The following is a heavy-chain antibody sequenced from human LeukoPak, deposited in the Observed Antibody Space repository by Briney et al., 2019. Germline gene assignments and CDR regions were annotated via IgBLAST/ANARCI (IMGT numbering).Heavy chain of an antibody. CDR2: IWYDGSNK. D-gene: IGHD4-17*01. J-gene: IGHJ6*03. CDR3: AKIYDYGDYYYYYYMDV. CDR1: GFTFSSYG. V-gene: IGHV3-30*02. Sequence: GGSLRLSCAASGFTFSSYGMHWVRQAPGKGLEWVAFIWYDGSNKYYADSVKGRFTISRDNSKNTLYLQKNSLRAEDTAVYYCAKIYDYGDYYYYYYMDVWGKGTTVTISS.